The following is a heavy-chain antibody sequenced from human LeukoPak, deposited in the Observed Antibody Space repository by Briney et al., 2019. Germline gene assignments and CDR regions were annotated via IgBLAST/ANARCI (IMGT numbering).Heavy chain of an antibody. D-gene: IGHD6-19*01. CDR3: ARATESSGWS. V-gene: IGHV3-33*01. J-gene: IGHJ4*02. Sequence: GRSLRLSCAASEFTFSSYGMHWVRQAPGKGLEWVALIWYDGSNKYYGDSVKGRFTISRDNSKNTVYLQMNSLRAEDTAVYYCARATESSGWSWGQGTPVTVSS. CDR2: IWYDGSNK. CDR1: EFTFSSYG.